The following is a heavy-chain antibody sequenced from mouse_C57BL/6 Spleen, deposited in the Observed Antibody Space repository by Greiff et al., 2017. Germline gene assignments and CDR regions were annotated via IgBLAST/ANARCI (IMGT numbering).Heavy chain of an antibody. CDR1: GFTFSSYG. V-gene: IGHV5-6*01. Sequence: EVHLVESGGDLVKPGGSLKLSCAASGFTFSSYGMSWVRQTPDKRLEWVATISSGGSYTYYPDSVKGRFTISRDNAKNNLDLQMSSLKSEDTAMYYCARQGLAFAYWGQGTLVTVSA. D-gene: IGHD3-3*01. CDR3: ARQGLAFAY. CDR2: ISSGGSYT. J-gene: IGHJ3*01.